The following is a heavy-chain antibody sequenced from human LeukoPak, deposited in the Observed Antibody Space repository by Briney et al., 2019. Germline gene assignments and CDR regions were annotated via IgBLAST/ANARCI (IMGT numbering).Heavy chain of an antibody. J-gene: IGHJ3*02. Sequence: PGGSLRLSCAASGVPFTNYPLTWVRQAPGKGLEWFSPISGSGGRTTYSASVKDRFTVIRDNSTKTLLLQMKSRRGEDTAADYYSTNRSVGGVEGTFDIWGQGSLDTVSS. CDR1: GVPFTNYP. V-gene: IGHV3-23*01. CDR3: STNRSVGGVEGTFDI. CDR2: ISGSGGRT. D-gene: IGHD3-16*01.